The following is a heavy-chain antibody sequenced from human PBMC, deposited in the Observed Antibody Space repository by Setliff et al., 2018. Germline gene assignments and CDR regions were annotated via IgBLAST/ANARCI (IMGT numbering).Heavy chain of an antibody. D-gene: IGHD3-10*01. J-gene: IGHJ6*02. CDR1: GFTFSNAW. CDR3: ARDHVYGSQYYYYYYGMDV. V-gene: IGHV3-48*04. CDR2: ISSSSSTI. Sequence: GGSLRLSCAASGFTFSNAWMSWVRQAPGKGLEWVSYISSSSSTIYYADSVKGRFTVSRDNAKNTLYLQMNSLRAEDTAVYYCARDHVYGSQYYYYYYGMDVWGQGTTVTVSS.